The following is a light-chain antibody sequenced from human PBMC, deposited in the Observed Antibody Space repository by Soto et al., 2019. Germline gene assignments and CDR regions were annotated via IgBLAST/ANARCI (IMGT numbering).Light chain of an antibody. CDR1: QSLLHSSGHNC. J-gene: IGKJ4*01. V-gene: IGKV2-28*01. CDR2: LGS. Sequence: DIVMTQSPLSLPATPGEPASISCRSSQSLLHSSGHNCLDWYLQKPGQSPLLLIYLGSNRASGVHDRFSGSGSGTDFTLKVSRVEAEDVGLYYCMQTLQSPLTFGGGTKVEIK. CDR3: MQTLQSPLT.